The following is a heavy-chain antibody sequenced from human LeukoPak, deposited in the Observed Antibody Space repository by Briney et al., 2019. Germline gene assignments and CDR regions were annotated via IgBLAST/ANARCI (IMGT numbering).Heavy chain of an antibody. D-gene: IGHD3-3*01. CDR3: ASYYDFWSGPPFDI. J-gene: IGHJ3*02. CDR2: IKQDGSEK. Sequence: GGSLRLSCAASGFTFSSYWMSWVRQAPGKGLEWVANIKQDGSEKYYVDSVKGRFTISRDNAKNSLYLQMNSLRAEDTAVYYCASYYDFWSGPPFDIWGQGTMVTVSS. V-gene: IGHV3-7*01. CDR1: GFTFSSYW.